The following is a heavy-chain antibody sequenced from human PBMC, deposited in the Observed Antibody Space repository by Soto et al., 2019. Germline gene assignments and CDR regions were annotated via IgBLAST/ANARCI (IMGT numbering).Heavy chain of an antibody. CDR2: ISDSGSNT. Sequence: GGSLRLSCAASGFIFSSNAMSWVRQAPGKGLEWVSTISDSGSNTYYADSVKGRFTISRDTSKNTLYLQMSSLRAEDTAVYFCAKALTTAGWSKSDYWGQGTLVTVSS. V-gene: IGHV3-23*01. J-gene: IGHJ4*02. CDR1: GFIFSSNA. D-gene: IGHD6-19*01. CDR3: AKALTTAGWSKSDY.